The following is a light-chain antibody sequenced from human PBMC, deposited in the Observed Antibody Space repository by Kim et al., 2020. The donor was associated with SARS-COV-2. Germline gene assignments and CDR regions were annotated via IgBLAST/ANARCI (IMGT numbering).Light chain of an antibody. V-gene: IGLV3-19*01. J-gene: IGLJ3*02. Sequence: SSELTQDPAVSVALGQTVRITCQGDSLRDYYASWYLQKPGQAPVLVIYGENNRPSGIPDRFSGSSSGNTASLTITGAQAEDEADYYCNSRDSSGLHVVFGGRTQLTVL. CDR2: GEN. CDR1: SLRDYY. CDR3: NSRDSSGLHVV.